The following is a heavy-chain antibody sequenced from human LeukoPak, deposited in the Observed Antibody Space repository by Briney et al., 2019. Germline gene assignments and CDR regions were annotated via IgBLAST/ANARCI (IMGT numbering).Heavy chain of an antibody. CDR1: GFTFKTYS. Sequence: PGGSLRLSCVVSGFTFKTYSMNWVRQAPGKGLEWVSSISSGGTYVDYADSVKGRFTISRDNAKNTLYLQMNSLRAEDTAVYYCTTLYGGSLDYWGQGTLVTVSS. CDR2: ISSGGTYV. J-gene: IGHJ4*02. D-gene: IGHD5-12*01. CDR3: TTLYGGSLDY. V-gene: IGHV3-21*01.